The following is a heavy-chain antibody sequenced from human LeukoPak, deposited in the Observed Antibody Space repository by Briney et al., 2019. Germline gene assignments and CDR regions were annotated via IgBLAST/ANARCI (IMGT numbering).Heavy chain of an antibody. V-gene: IGHV4-30-4*08. D-gene: IGHD2-15*01. J-gene: IGHJ6*03. CDR3: ARAVYRAATYYYYYYMDV. Sequence: KPSQTLSLTCTVSGGPISSGDYYWGWIRQPPGKGLEWIGYIYYSGSTYYNPSLKSRVTISVDTSKNQFSLKLSSVTAADTAVYYCARAVYRAATYYYYYYMDVWGKGTTVTVSS. CDR1: GGPISSGDYY. CDR2: IYYSGST.